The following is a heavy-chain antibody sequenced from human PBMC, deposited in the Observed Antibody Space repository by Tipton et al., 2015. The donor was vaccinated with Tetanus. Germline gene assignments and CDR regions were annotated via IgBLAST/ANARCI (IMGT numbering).Heavy chain of an antibody. CDR3: ARVSRRNFYFDY. J-gene: IGHJ4*02. CDR1: DGPVSSGGFY. CDR2: IYYSGTA. D-gene: IGHD2/OR15-2a*01. Sequence: TLSLTCSVSDGPVSSGGFYWGWVRQVTGKGLEWIGNIYYSGTAYYTPSLRGRLSISVDPSRNQFSLNLTSVTVADSAVYFCARVSRRNFYFDYWGPGAQVTVSS. V-gene: IGHV4-31*03.